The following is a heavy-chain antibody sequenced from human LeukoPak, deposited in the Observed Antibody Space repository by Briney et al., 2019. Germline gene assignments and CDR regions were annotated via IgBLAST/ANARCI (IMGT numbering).Heavy chain of an antibody. CDR3: ASSNFFALLS. CDR1: GGSISSSSYY. Sequence: SETLSLTCTVSGGSISSSSYYWGWIRQPPGQGLEWIGSIYYSGSTYYNPSLKSRVTISVDTSKNQFSLKLSSVTAADTAVYYCASSNFFALLSWGQGTLVTVSS. J-gene: IGHJ4*02. V-gene: IGHV4-39*01. CDR2: IYYSGST. D-gene: IGHD3-9*01.